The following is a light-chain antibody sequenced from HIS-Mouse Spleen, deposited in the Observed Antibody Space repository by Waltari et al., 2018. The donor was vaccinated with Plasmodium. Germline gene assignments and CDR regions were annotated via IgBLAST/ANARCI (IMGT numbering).Light chain of an antibody. V-gene: IGLV2-11*01. CDR1: SSDVGGYNY. Sequence: QSALTQPRSVSGSPGQSVTISCTGTSSDVGGYNYVSWYPQHPGQAPKLMIYAVSKRPSGVPDRFSGSKSGNTASLTISGLQAEDEADYYCCSYAGSYTYVFGTGTKVTVL. CDR2: AVS. J-gene: IGLJ1*01. CDR3: CSYAGSYTYV.